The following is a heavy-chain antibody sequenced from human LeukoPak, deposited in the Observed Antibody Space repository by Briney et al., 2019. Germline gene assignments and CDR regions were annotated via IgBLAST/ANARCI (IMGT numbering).Heavy chain of an antibody. J-gene: IGHJ6*03. Sequence: ASVKVSCKVSGYTLTELSMHWARQAPGKGLEWMGGFDPEDGETIYAQKFQGRVTMTEDTSTDTAYMELSSLRSDDTAVYYCATDRCVAAAGTYYYYLDVSGKGNTVTVSS. V-gene: IGHV1-24*01. D-gene: IGHD6-13*01. CDR1: GYTLTELS. CDR3: ATDRCVAAAGTYYYYLDV. CDR2: FDPEDGET.